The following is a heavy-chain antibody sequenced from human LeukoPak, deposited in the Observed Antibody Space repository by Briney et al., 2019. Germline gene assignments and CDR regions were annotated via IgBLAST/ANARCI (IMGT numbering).Heavy chain of an antibody. CDR1: GGSFSGYH. Sequence: SETLSLTCAVYGGSFSGYHWSWIRQPPGKGLEWIGEINHSGSTNYSPSLKSRVTISADTSKSQFSLKLSSVTAADTAMYYCARAAYYYDSSGYYWGQGTLVTVSS. CDR2: INHSGST. D-gene: IGHD3-22*01. V-gene: IGHV4-34*01. CDR3: ARAAYYYDSSGYY. J-gene: IGHJ4*02.